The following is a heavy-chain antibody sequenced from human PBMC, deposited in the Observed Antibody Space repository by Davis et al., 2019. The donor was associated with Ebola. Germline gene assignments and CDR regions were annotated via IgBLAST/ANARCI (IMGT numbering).Heavy chain of an antibody. CDR1: GYNFNGYW. CDR2: IYPGGSNT. D-gene: IGHD3-10*01. Sequence: GESLKISCRGSGYNFNGYWIGWVRQMPGKGLEWMGIIYPGGSNTRYSPSFQGQVTISADKSISTAYLQWSSLKASDTAMYYCATTHYYGLGSYFNWGQGTLVTVSS. J-gene: IGHJ4*02. CDR3: ATTHYYGLGSYFN. V-gene: IGHV5-51*01.